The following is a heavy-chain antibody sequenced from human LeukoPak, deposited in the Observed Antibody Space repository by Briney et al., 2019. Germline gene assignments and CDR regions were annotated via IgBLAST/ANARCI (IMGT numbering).Heavy chain of an antibody. D-gene: IGHD6-19*01. CDR2: TRYDGSHK. V-gene: IGHV3-30*02. Sequence: GGSLRLSCAASGFNFSNYGMHWVRQAPGKGLEWVAFTRYDGSHKDYADSVKGRFTSSRDNSKNTLYLQMNSLRAEDTAVYYCAKGRWLVDYWGRGTLVTVSS. J-gene: IGHJ4*02. CDR3: AKGRWLVDY. CDR1: GFNFSNYG.